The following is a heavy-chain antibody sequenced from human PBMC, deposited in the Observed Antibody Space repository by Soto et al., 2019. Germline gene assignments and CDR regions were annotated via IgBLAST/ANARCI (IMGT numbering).Heavy chain of an antibody. CDR2: INPNSGGT. CDR1: GYTLTGYY. V-gene: IGHV1-2*04. Sequence: ASVKVSCKASGYTLTGYYMHWVRQAPGQGLEWMGWINPNSGGTNYAQKFQGWVTMTRDTSISTAYMELSRLRSDDTAVYYCAREGHDFWSGYHYYYYMDVWGKGTTVTVSS. CDR3: AREGHDFWSGYHYYYYMDV. D-gene: IGHD3-3*01. J-gene: IGHJ6*03.